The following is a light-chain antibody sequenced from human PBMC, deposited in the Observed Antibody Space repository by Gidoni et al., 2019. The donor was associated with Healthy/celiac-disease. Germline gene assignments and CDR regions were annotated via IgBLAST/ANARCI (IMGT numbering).Light chain of an antibody. CDR2: QDS. J-gene: IGLJ2*01. CDR1: KLGDKY. CDR3: QAWDSSTAV. Sequence: PGQTASITCSGDKLGDKYACWYQQKPGQSPVLVIYQDSKRPSGIPERFSGSNSGNTATLTISGTQAMDEADYYCQAWDSSTAVFGGGTKLTVL. V-gene: IGLV3-1*01.